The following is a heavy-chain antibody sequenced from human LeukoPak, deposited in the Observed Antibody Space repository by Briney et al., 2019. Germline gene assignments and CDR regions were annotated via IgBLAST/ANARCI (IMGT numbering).Heavy chain of an antibody. D-gene: IGHD3-10*01. CDR3: ANLQWFGELSFSWVYP. Sequence: SETLSLTCTVSGGSISSSSFHWGWIRQPPGKGLEWIGTVFHSGSTYYNPPLESRITISVDTSKNQFSLKLRSVTAADTALYFCANLQWFGELSFSWVYPWGQGTLVTVFS. CDR1: GGSISSSSFH. J-gene: IGHJ5*02. V-gene: IGHV4-39*01. CDR2: VFHSGST.